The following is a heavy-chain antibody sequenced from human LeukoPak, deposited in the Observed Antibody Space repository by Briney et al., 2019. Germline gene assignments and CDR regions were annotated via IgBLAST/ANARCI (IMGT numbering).Heavy chain of an antibody. CDR1: RFTFSSYW. J-gene: IGHJ4*02. Sequence: PGGSLRLSCAVSRFTFSSYWMHWVRQAPGKGLVWVSRINSDGSSTSYADSVKGRFTISRDNAKNTLYLQMNSLRAEDTAVYYCARGGYDYVWGSYRYHLDYWGQGTLVTVSS. D-gene: IGHD3-16*02. CDR3: ARGGYDYVWGSYRYHLDY. CDR2: INSDGSST. V-gene: IGHV3-74*01.